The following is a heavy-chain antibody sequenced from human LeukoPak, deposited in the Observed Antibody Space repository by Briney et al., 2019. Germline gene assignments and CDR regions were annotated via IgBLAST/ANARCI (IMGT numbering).Heavy chain of an antibody. J-gene: IGHJ6*03. Sequence: SETLSLTCSVSDDSNTMYYWTWIRQPPGKGLEWIGYVDHTGSTNFNPSLNGRVSISRDTTKNLFSLRLRSVTAADTAVYFCARGRVSSSTWYSTYYYYFYMDVWGKGTTVTVSS. CDR1: DDSNTMYY. CDR3: ARGRVSSSTWYSTYYYYFYMDV. D-gene: IGHD1-1*01. CDR2: VDHTGST. V-gene: IGHV4-59*01.